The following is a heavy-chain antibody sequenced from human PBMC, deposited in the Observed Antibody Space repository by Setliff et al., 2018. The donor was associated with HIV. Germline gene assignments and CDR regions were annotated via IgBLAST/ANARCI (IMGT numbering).Heavy chain of an antibody. Sequence: PSETLSLTCNVSGDSIKSSTYHWGWIRQSSGKGLEWIGSIAYSGSTSYSPSLKSRVTISVDTSNNQFSLRLRSVTAADTAVYYCVRDIKYASGNSYMGPSPGFDYWGQGTLVTVSS. V-gene: IGHV4-39*07. CDR1: GDSIKSSTYH. J-gene: IGHJ4*02. D-gene: IGHD3-10*01. CDR2: IAYSGST. CDR3: VRDIKYASGNSYMGPSPGFDY.